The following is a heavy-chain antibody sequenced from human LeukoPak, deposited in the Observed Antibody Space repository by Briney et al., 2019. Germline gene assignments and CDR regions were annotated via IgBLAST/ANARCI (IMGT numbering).Heavy chain of an antibody. CDR3: ARGDGRGRSDGAT. Sequence: GESLRLSCAASGCNFNSYMGGVRRAPEDGLEWVAIINRDETDIYYVDSVKGRFTISRDNAKSSLFLEMNSLRVEDTGVYYCARGDGRGRSDGATWGPGTLVTVSS. V-gene: IGHV3-7*01. CDR2: INRDETDI. CDR1: GCNFNSY. J-gene: IGHJ1*01. D-gene: IGHD6-19*01.